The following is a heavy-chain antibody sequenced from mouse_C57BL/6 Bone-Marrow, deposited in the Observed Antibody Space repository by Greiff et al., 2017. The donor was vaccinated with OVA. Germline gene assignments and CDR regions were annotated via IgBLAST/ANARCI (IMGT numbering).Heavy chain of an antibody. CDR3: ARTYYSYYYAMDY. CDR1: GYTFTSYW. J-gene: IGHJ4*01. D-gene: IGHD2-12*01. Sequence: QVQLQQPGTELVKPGASVKLSCKASGYTFTSYWMHWVKQRPGQGLEWIGNINPSNGGTNYNEKFKSKATLTVDKSSSTAYMQLSSLTSEYAAVYYCARTYYSYYYAMDYWGQGTSVTVSS. V-gene: IGHV1-53*01. CDR2: INPSNGGT.